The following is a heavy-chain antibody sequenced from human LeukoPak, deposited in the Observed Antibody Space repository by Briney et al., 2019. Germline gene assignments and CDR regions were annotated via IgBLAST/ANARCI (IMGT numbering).Heavy chain of an antibody. CDR3: ARSRVDTAMVGTFDP. CDR1: GGSFSGYY. Sequence: SETLSLTCAVYGGSFSGYYWGWISQPPGKGPEWIVEINHSGSTNYNPSLKSRVTISVDTSKNQFSLKLSSVTAADTAVYYCARSRVDTAMVGTFDPWGQGTLVTVSS. D-gene: IGHD5-18*01. CDR2: INHSGST. V-gene: IGHV4-34*01. J-gene: IGHJ5*02.